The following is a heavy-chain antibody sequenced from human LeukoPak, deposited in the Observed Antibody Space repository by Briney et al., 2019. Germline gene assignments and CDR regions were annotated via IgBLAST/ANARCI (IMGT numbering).Heavy chain of an antibody. CDR2: ISRDGTDQ. Sequence: PGGSLRLSCAGTGFTFNNYAMHWVRQAPGEGLEWVAVISRDGTDQFYADSVKGRLTISRDNSQSTLYLYMNGLTTEDTALYYCARAVPAPGTPENAFDIWGQGTVVTVSS. D-gene: IGHD6-13*01. CDR1: GFTFNNYA. J-gene: IGHJ3*02. CDR3: ARAVPAPGTPENAFDI. V-gene: IGHV3-30*04.